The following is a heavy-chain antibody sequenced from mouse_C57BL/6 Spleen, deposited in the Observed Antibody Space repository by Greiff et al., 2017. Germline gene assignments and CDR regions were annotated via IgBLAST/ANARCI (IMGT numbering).Heavy chain of an antibody. CDR1: GYSFTDYY. Sequence: EVKLVESGPELVKPGASVKISCKASGYSFTDYYMNWVKQSPEKSLEWIGEINPSTGGTTYNQKFKAKATLTVDKSSSTAYMQLKSLTSEDSAVYYCARDGYYPHWYFDVWGTGTTVTVSS. CDR3: ARDGYYPHWYFDV. CDR2: INPSTGGT. V-gene: IGHV1-42*01. J-gene: IGHJ1*03. D-gene: IGHD2-3*01.